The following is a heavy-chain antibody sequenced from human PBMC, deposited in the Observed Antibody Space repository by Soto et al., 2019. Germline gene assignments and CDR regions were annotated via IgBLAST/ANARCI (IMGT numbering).Heavy chain of an antibody. CDR1: VGSISSGGYY. V-gene: IGHV4-31*03. D-gene: IGHD2-2*02. CDR2: TYYSGST. CDR3: ARDRPYCSSTSCYKRPGEFDY. J-gene: IGHJ4*02. Sequence: SETLSLTCTVSVGSISSGGYYWSWIRQHPGKGLEWIGYTYYSGSTYYNPSLKSRVTISVDTSKNQFSLKLSSVTAADTAVYYCARDRPYCSSTSCYKRPGEFDYWGQGTLVTVSS.